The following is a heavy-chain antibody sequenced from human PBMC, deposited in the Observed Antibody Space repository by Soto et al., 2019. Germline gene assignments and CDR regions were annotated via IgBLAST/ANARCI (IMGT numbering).Heavy chain of an antibody. CDR1: GYTFIRYG. D-gene: IGHD3-16*01. CDR2: ISPYNDYT. V-gene: IGHV1-18*01. CDR3: ARGGYSDHTWGKCSHYGLDV. J-gene: IGHJ6*02. Sequence: QVQLVQSAGEVKKPGASVKVSCKASGYTFIRYGITWVRQAPGQGLEWMGWISPYNDYTIYAQTLTGRVTMTTGTYTRTVYLYLRSLKSDDTPVYYGARGGYSDHTWGKCSHYGLDVWGQGTSVTVSS.